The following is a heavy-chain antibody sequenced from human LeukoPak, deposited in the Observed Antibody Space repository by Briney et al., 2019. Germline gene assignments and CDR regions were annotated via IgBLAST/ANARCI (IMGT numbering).Heavy chain of an antibody. D-gene: IGHD3-10*01. V-gene: IGHV4-30-2*01. CDR2: IYHIGST. CDR3: ARAGGTMVRGVIINDAFDI. J-gene: IGHJ3*02. CDR1: GGSISSGGYS. Sequence: SETLSLTCAVSGGSISSGGYSWSWIRQPPGKGLEWIGYIYHIGSTYYNPSLKSRVTISVDRSKNQFSLKLSSVTAADTAVYFCARAGGTMVRGVIINDAFDIWGRGTMVTVSS.